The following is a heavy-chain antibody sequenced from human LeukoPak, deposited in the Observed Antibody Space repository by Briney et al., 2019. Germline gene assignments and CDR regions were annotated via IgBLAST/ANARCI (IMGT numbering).Heavy chain of an antibody. Sequence: GGSLRLSCAASGFTFSSYWMSWVRQAPGKGLEWVSYISSSGSTIYYADSVKGRFTISRDNAENSLYLQMNSLRDEDTAVYYCARDWVGATDYWGQGTLVTVSS. J-gene: IGHJ4*02. CDR3: ARDWVGATDY. V-gene: IGHV3-48*02. CDR2: ISSSGSTI. CDR1: GFTFSSYW. D-gene: IGHD1-26*01.